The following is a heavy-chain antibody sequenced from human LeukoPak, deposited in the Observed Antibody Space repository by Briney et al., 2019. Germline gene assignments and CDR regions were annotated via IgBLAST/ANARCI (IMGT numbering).Heavy chain of an antibody. J-gene: IGHJ5*02. D-gene: IGHD3/OR15-3a*01. Sequence: SETLSLTCTVYDDSISDYYRGWIRQPPGKGLEWIGYFHNSGTSTYNPSLKSRVTISADTSKNQFSLKLSSVTAADTAVYYCAGQTGYYTYNWFDPWGQGTLVTVSS. V-gene: IGHV4-59*08. CDR1: DDSISDYY. CDR2: FHNSGTS. CDR3: AGQTGYYTYNWFDP.